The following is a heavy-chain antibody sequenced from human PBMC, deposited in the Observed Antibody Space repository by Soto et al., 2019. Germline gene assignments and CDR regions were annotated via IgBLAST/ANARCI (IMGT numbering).Heavy chain of an antibody. CDR2: INAGNGNT. D-gene: IGHD2-21*02. CDR3: ARSIVVVTAADY. Sequence: QVQLVQSGAEVKKPGASVKVSCKASGYTFTSYAMRWVRQAHGQRLEWMGWINAGNGNTKYSQKFQGRVTITRDTSASTAYMELSSLTSEDPAVYYCARSIVVVTAADYWGQGTLVTVSS. V-gene: IGHV1-3*01. J-gene: IGHJ4*02. CDR1: GYTFTSYA.